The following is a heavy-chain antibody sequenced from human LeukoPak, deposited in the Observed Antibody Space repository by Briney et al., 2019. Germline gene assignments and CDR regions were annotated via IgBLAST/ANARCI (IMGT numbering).Heavy chain of an antibody. CDR2: IIPILGIA. J-gene: IGHJ5*02. V-gene: IGHV1-69*04. Sequence: ASVKVSCKASGGTFSSYAISWVRQAPGQGLEWMGRIIPILGIANYAQKFQGRVTITADKSTSTAYMELSSLRSEDTAVYYCAKDRPMVRGAADWFDPWGQGTLVTVSS. D-gene: IGHD3-10*01. CDR1: GGTFSSYA. CDR3: AKDRPMVRGAADWFDP.